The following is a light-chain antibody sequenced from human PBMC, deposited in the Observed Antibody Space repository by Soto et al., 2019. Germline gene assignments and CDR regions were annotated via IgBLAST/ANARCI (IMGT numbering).Light chain of an antibody. CDR2: DVN. CDR1: NSDVGGYNY. V-gene: IGLV2-11*01. J-gene: IGLJ3*02. Sequence: QSALTQPRSVSGSPGQSVTISCTGTNSDVGGYNYVSWYQQHPGKAPKVVIFDVNERPSGVPDRFSGSKSGDTASLTISGLQAEDEADYYCCSYAGSYTWVFGGGTKVTVL. CDR3: CSYAGSYTWV.